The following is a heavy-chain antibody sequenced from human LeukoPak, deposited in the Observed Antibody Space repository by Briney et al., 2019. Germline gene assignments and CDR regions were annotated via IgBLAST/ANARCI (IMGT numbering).Heavy chain of an antibody. V-gene: IGHV1-8*01. D-gene: IGHD3-10*01. J-gene: IGHJ4*02. CDR3: ARAMAMVRGVIGPYYFDY. CDR1: GYTFTSYD. Sequence: ASVKVSCKASGYTFTSYDINWVRQATGQGLEWMGSMNPNSGNTGYAQKFQGRVTMTRNTSISTAYMELSSLRSEDTAVYYCARAMAMVRGVIGPYYFDYWGQGTLVTVSS. CDR2: MNPNSGNT.